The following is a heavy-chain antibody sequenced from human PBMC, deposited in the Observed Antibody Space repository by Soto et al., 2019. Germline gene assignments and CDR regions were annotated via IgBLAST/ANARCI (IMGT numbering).Heavy chain of an antibody. J-gene: IGHJ3*02. CDR2: IYPGDSDT. CDR3: ARHGGGNYPPLHDAFDI. V-gene: IGHV5-51*01. Sequence: PGESRKISCKGSGYSFTTYWIGWVRQMPGKGLEWMGIIYPGDSDTRYSPSFQGQVTISADKSISTAYLQWSGLKASDTAMYYCARHGGGNYPPLHDAFDIWGQGTMVTVSS. D-gene: IGHD4-4*01. CDR1: GYSFTTYW.